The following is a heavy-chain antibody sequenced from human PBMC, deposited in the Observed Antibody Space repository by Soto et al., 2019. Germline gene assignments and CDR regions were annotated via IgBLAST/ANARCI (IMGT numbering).Heavy chain of an antibody. CDR3: ARRRLDDRLAIGY. J-gene: IGHJ4*02. Sequence: PSETLSLTCTVSGGSISSSSYYWGWIRQPPGKGLEWIGSIYYSGSTYYNPSLKSRVTISVDTSKNQFSLELSSVTAADTAVYYCARRRLDDRLAIGYWGQGTLVTVSS. D-gene: IGHD1-1*01. V-gene: IGHV4-39*01. CDR2: IYYSGST. CDR1: GGSISSSSYY.